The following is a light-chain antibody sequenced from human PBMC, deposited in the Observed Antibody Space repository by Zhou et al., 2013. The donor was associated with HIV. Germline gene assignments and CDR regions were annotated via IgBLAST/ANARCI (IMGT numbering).Light chain of an antibody. Sequence: EIVLTQSPRHPVVCRPGERATLSCRASQSVSSSYLAWYQQKPGQAPRLLIYGASSRATGIPDRFSGSGSGTDFTLTISRLEPEDFAVYYCQQYGSSPPWTFGQGTKVEIK. CDR1: QSVSSSY. CDR3: QQYGSSPPWT. J-gene: IGKJ1*01. V-gene: IGKV3-20*01. CDR2: GAS.